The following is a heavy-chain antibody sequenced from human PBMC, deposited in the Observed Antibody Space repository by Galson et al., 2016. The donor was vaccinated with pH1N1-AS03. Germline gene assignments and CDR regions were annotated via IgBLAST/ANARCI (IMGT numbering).Heavy chain of an antibody. CDR3: ASRYESNGYSYYFDL. D-gene: IGHD3-22*01. CDR2: IDSSGDNK. CDR1: GFIFSSYE. Sequence: SLRLSCAASGFIFSSYEMNWVRQAPGKGLEWVSYIDSSGDNKDYADSVKGRFSISRDNAKNTLNLQMNGLRAEDTAVYYCASRYESNGYSYYFDLWGQGTLVTVSS. V-gene: IGHV3-48*03. J-gene: IGHJ4*02.